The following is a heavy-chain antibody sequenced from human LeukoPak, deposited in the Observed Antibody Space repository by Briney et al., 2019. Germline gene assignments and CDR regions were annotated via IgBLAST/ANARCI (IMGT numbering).Heavy chain of an antibody. CDR3: AREKNYDILTGYYSATDY. CDR2: ISAYNGNT. CDR1: GYTFTSYG. J-gene: IGHJ4*02. Sequence: ASVKVSCKASGYTFTSYGISWVRQAPRQGLEWMGWISAYNGNTNYAQKLQGGVTMTTDTSTSTAYMELRSLRSDDTAVYYCAREKNYDILTGYYSATDYWGQGTLVTVSS. V-gene: IGHV1-18*01. D-gene: IGHD3-9*01.